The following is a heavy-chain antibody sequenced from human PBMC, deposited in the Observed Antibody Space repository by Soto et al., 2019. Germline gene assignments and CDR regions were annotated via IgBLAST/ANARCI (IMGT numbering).Heavy chain of an antibody. CDR3: TTDPGYCSSTSCYAPYYYYGMDV. CDR1: GFTFSSYW. V-gene: IGHV3-7*05. J-gene: IGHJ6*02. CDR2: IKQDGSEK. D-gene: IGHD2-2*01. Sequence: GGSLRLSCAASGFTFSSYWMSWVRQAPGKGLEWVANIKQDGSEKYYVDSVKGRFTVSRDNAKNSLYLQMNSLRAEDTAVYYCTTDPGYCSSTSCYAPYYYYGMDVWGQGTTVTVSS.